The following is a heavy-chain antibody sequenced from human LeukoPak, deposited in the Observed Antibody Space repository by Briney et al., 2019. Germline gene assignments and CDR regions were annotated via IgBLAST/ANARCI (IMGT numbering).Heavy chain of an antibody. Sequence: GASVKVSCKASGGTFSTYPVSWVRQAPGQGLEWMEGIIPIFGTANYAQKFQGRLTITTDESTYTAYMELSNLRSEDTAVYYCARSGRWELQWFDPWGQGTLVTVSS. CDR2: IIPIFGTA. J-gene: IGHJ5*02. CDR1: GGTFSTYP. V-gene: IGHV1-69*05. D-gene: IGHD1-7*01. CDR3: ARSGRWELQWFDP.